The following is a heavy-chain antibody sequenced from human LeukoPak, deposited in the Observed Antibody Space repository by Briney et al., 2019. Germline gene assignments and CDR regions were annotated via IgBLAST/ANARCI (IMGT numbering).Heavy chain of an antibody. CDR3: AKERAGYTNPYYFDY. Sequence: QPGGSLRPPSPAPGFPFSTNAMSWVRQAPGKGLEGVSTISGSGANTYYADSVRGRFTISRDNPKNTLYLHMNSLRAEDTAVYYCAKERAGYTNPYYFDYWGQGTLVTVSS. J-gene: IGHJ4*02. CDR1: GFPFSTNA. CDR2: ISGSGANT. D-gene: IGHD3-16*02. V-gene: IGHV3-23*01.